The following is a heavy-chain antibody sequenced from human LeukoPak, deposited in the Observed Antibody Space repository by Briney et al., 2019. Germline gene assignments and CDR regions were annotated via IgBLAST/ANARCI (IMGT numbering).Heavy chain of an antibody. CDR2: ISGSGGST. CDR3: ARDRAGTYDYVWGSYRPYYFDY. D-gene: IGHD3-16*02. Sequence: GGTLRLSCAASGFTFSSYSMSWVRQAPGKGLEWVSAISGSGGSTYYADSVKGRFTISRDNSKNTLYLQMNSLRAEDTALYYCARDRAGTYDYVWGSYRPYYFDYWGQGTLVTVSS. J-gene: IGHJ4*02. CDR1: GFTFSSYS. V-gene: IGHV3-23*01.